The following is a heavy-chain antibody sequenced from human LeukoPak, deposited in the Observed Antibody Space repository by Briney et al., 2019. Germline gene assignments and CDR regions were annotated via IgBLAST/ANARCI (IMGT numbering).Heavy chain of an antibody. J-gene: IGHJ4*02. CDR3: ARERLGYCSGGSCPGYFDY. CDR2: ISYDGSNK. V-gene: IGHV3-30-3*01. CDR1: GFTFSSYA. Sequence: SGGSLRLSCAASGFTFSSYAMHWVRQAPGKGLEWVAVISYDGSNKYYADSVKGRFTISRDNSKNTLYLQMNSLRAEDTAVYYCARERLGYCSGGSCPGYFDYWGQGTLVTVSS. D-gene: IGHD2-15*01.